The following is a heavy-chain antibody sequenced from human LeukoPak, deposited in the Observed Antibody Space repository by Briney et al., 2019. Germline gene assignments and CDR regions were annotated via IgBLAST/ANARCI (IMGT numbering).Heavy chain of an antibody. J-gene: IGHJ4*02. D-gene: IGHD5-18*01. CDR3: TTGVDTAMVNIDY. V-gene: IGHV3-15*07. CDR2: IKSKTDGGTT. CDR1: GFTFSNAW. Sequence: GGSLRLSCAASGFTFSNAWMNWGRQAPGKGLEWVGRIKSKTDGGTTDYAAPVKGRFTISRDDSKNTLYLQMNSLKTEDTAVYYCTTGVDTAMVNIDYWGQGTLVTVSS.